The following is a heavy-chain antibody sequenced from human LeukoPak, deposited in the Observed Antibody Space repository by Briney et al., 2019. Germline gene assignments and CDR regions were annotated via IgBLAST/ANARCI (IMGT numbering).Heavy chain of an antibody. V-gene: IGHV3-23*01. CDR3: ATYRQVLLPFES. Sequence: GGSLRLSCEASGFTFSTFAMIWVRQPPGKGLEWVSSIFPGGGEIHYADSVRGRFTISRDNSKSTLSLQMNSLRAEDTAIYYCATYRQVLLPFESWGQGTLVTVSS. CDR2: IFPGGGEI. J-gene: IGHJ4*02. D-gene: IGHD2/OR15-2a*01. CDR1: GFTFSTFA.